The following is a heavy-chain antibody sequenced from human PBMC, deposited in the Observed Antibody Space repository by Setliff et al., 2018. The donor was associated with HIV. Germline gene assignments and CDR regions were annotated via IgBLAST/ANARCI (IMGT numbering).Heavy chain of an antibody. CDR3: AKDIRSVAGTKSSYYYYYYGMDV. Sequence: TFSSYGMHWVRQAPGKGLEWVAVISYDGSNKYYADSVKGRFTISRDNSKNTLYLQMNSLRAEDTAVYYCAKDIRSVAGTKSSYYYYYYGMDVWGQGTTVTVSS. CDR1: TFSSYG. J-gene: IGHJ6*02. CDR2: ISYDGSNK. V-gene: IGHV3-30*18. D-gene: IGHD6-19*01.